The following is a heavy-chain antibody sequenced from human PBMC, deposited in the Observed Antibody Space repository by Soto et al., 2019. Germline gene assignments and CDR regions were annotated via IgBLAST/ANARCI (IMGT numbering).Heavy chain of an antibody. CDR1: GFSLSTSGMC. Sequence: SGPSLVNPTQTLTLTCTFSGFSLSTSGMCVSWIRQPPGKALEWLALIDWDDDKYYSTSLKTRLTISKDTSKNQVVLTMTNMDPVDTATYYCARTVRIYDYVWGSYRSNSDFDYWGQGTLVTVSS. CDR2: IDWDDDK. CDR3: ARTVRIYDYVWGSYRSNSDFDY. D-gene: IGHD3-16*02. J-gene: IGHJ4*02. V-gene: IGHV2-70*01.